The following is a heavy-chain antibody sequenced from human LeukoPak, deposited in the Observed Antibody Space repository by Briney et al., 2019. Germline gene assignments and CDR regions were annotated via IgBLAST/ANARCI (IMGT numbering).Heavy chain of an antibody. Sequence: GGSLRLSCAASGFTFSGSAMHWVRQASGKGLEWIGRIRNKANSYATVYAASLKGRFTISRDDSKNTAYLQMKNLKTEDTAVYYCSRHQGAGGSGVDYWGQGTLVTVSS. J-gene: IGHJ4*02. CDR1: GFTFSGSA. CDR2: IRNKANSYAT. V-gene: IGHV3-73*01. CDR3: SRHQGAGGSGVDY. D-gene: IGHD2-15*01.